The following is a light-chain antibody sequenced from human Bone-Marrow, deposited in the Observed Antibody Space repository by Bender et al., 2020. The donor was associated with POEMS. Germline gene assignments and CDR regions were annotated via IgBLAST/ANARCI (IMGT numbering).Light chain of an antibody. J-gene: IGLJ3*02. Sequence: QSALTQPASVSGSPGQSITISCTGTSSDVGGYNYVSWHQQHPGKAPKLMIYEVSKRPSGVPDRFSGSKSGTSASLTIGGLRSEDEADYYCSYAGSSTWVFGGGTKLTVL. CDR2: EVS. CDR1: SSDVGGYNY. CDR3: CSYAGSSTWV. V-gene: IGLV2-14*01.